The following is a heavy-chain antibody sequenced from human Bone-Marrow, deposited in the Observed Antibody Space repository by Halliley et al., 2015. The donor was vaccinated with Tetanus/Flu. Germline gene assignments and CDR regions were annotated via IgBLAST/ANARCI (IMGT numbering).Heavy chain of an antibody. J-gene: IGHJ3*02. V-gene: IGHV3-23*01. CDR2: LHGNCLNT. Sequence: GPTLHGNCLNTYYSTSVKGRFTFSRVSSTNTLYLQMNSLRVEDTAVYYCAREGKGQSGAFDIWGQGTMVTVFS. CDR3: AREGKGQSGAFDI. D-gene: IGHD3-10*01.